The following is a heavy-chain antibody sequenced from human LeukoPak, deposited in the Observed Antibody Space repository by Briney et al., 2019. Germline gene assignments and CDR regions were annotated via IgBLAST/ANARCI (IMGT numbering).Heavy chain of an antibody. J-gene: IGHJ4*02. CDR3: ARDRDNAAGTRGYFDY. CDR1: GFTFSSYS. V-gene: IGHV3-21*01. D-gene: IGHD6-19*01. CDR2: ISSSSSYI. Sequence: GGSLRLSCAASGFTFSSYSMNWVRQAPGKGLEWVSSISSSSSYIYYADSVKGRFTISRDNAKNSLYLQMNSLGAEDTAVYYCARDRDNAAGTRGYFDYWGQGTLVTVSS.